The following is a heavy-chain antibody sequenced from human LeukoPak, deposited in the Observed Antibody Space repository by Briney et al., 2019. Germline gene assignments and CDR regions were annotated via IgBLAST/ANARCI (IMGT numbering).Heavy chain of an antibody. D-gene: IGHD3-22*01. CDR3: VTGSSERDYYDSCTYYLGDS. J-gene: IGHJ4*02. CDR1: GAILIELS. Sequence: GASVKVSCKVSGAILIELSIHWVRQSPGKGLEWMGGFDSEDGKTKAAQSFLDRVSLTEDTSLATAYMELRSLTSEDTAVYYCVTGSSERDYYDSCTYYLGDSWGQGTVVTVSS. V-gene: IGHV1-24*01. CDR2: FDSEDGKT.